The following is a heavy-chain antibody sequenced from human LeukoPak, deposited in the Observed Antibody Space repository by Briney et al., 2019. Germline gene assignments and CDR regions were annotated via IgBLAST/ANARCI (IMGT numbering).Heavy chain of an antibody. CDR3: AKSMLHYYDSSADEF. CDR1: GFTFSSNY. Sequence: GGSLRLSCAASGFTFSSNYMSWVRQAPGKGLEWVSASSGSGGSTYYADSVKGRFTISRDNSKNTLYLQMNSLRAEDTAVYYCAKSMLHYYDSSADEFWGQGTLVTVSS. V-gene: IGHV3-23*01. D-gene: IGHD3-22*01. J-gene: IGHJ4*02. CDR2: SSGSGGST.